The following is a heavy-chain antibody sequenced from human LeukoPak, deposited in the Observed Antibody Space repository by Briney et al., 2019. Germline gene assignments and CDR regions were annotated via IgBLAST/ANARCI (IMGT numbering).Heavy chain of an antibody. CDR1: GFNVSTNY. CDR2: IYSGGSA. Sequence: PGGSLRLSCAASGFNVSTNYMSWVRQAPGKGLEWDSIIYSGGSAYYADSVKGRFTISRDNSKNTLYLQMNGLRAEDTAVYYCASGGVLWFGELLTYYHGMDVWGQGTTVTVSS. J-gene: IGHJ6*02. CDR3: ASGGVLWFGELLTYYHGMDV. D-gene: IGHD3-10*01. V-gene: IGHV3-66*01.